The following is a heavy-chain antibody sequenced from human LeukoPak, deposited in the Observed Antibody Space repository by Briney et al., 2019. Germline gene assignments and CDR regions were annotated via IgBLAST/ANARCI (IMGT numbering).Heavy chain of an antibody. J-gene: IGHJ6*02. Sequence: GGSLRLSCAASGSTFSSYWMNWARQAPGKGLEWVASINHNGNENYYVDSVKGRFTISRDNAKNSLYLQMSNLRAEDTAVYFCARGGGLDVWGQGATVTVSS. D-gene: IGHD3-16*01. CDR2: INHNGNEN. CDR3: ARGGGLDV. CDR1: GSTFSSYW. V-gene: IGHV3-7*03.